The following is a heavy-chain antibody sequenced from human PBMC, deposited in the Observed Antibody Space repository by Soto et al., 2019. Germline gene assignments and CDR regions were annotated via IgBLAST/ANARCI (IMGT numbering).Heavy chain of an antibody. J-gene: IGHJ4*02. CDR1: GFSFSVYW. V-gene: IGHV3-7*05. CDR3: ARIGYSSSSFDY. Sequence: GGSLRLSCAASGFSFSVYWMSWVRQAPGKGLEWVANIKQDGTEIDQVGSLKGRFTISRDNAKNSVYLQMNSLRVEDTAVYYCARIGYSSSSFDYWGRGTLVTVSS. CDR2: IKQDGTEI. D-gene: IGHD6-6*01.